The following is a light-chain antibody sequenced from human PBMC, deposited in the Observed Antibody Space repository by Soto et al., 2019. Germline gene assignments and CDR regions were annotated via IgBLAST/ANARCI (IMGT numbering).Light chain of an antibody. CDR1: RSISTW. V-gene: IGKV1-5*03. CDR3: QQYISDSRT. Sequence: DIQMTQSPSTLSASVGDRVTINCRASRSISTWLAWYQHRPGKAPKLLIYQASSLEDGVPSRFSRSGSGTEFTLTISSLQPDDFATYYCQQYISDSRTFGQGTKVESK. J-gene: IGKJ2*02. CDR2: QAS.